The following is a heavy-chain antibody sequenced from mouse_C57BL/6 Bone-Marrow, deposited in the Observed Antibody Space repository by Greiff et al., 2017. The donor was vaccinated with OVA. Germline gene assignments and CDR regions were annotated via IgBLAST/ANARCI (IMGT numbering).Heavy chain of an antibody. CDR3: ARSELGRRAY. Sequence: QVQLQQPGAELVRPGSSVKLSCKASGYTFTSYWMDWVKQRPGQGLEWIGNIYPSDSETHYNQKFKDKATLTVDKSSSTAYMQLSSLTSEDSGVYYCARSELGRRAYWGQGTLVTVSA. CDR1: GYTFTSYW. V-gene: IGHV1-61*01. D-gene: IGHD4-1*01. CDR2: IYPSDSET. J-gene: IGHJ3*01.